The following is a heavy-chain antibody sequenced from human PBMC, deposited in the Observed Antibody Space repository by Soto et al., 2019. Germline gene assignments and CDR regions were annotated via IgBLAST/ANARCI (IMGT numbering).Heavy chain of an antibody. CDR1: GFSLSTRGVG. V-gene: IGHV2-5*02. D-gene: IGHD5-18*01. Sequence: QITLKESGPTLVKPTQTLTLTCTFSGFSLSTRGVGVGWIRQPPGKALEWLALIYWDDDEGYSPSLKSRLTATKATSKNQVVLTMPNRDPVDTATYYCAHRPRGYSYHFDYWGQGTLVTVSS. CDR2: IYWDDDE. J-gene: IGHJ4*02. CDR3: AHRPRGYSYHFDY.